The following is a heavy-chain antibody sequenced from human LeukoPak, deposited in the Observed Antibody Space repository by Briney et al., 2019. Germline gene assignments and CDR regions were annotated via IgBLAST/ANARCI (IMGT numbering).Heavy chain of an antibody. CDR2: ISSSGSTI. Sequence: GSLRLSCAASGFTFSDYYMSWIRQAPGKGLEWVSYISSSGSTIYYADSVKGRFTISRDNAKNSLYLQMNSLRAEDTAVYYCARAPDIVVVPAAPLPYYMDVWGKGTTVTVSS. CDR1: GFTFSDYY. D-gene: IGHD2-2*01. V-gene: IGHV3-11*04. J-gene: IGHJ6*03. CDR3: ARAPDIVVVPAAPLPYYMDV.